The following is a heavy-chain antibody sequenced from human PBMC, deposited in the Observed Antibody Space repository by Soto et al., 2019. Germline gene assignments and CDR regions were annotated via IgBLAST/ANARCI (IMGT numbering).Heavy chain of an antibody. Sequence: QVQLQESGPGLVKPSQTLSLTCTVSGGSISSGGYYWSWIRQHTGKGLEWIGYIYYNGSTYYNPSLKSPVTISVDKSKNQFSLKLSSVTAADTAVYYRARSFGVAAAGPFDYWGQGTLVTVSS. D-gene: IGHD6-13*01. CDR1: GGSISSGGYY. J-gene: IGHJ4*02. V-gene: IGHV4-31*01. CDR2: IYYNGST. CDR3: ARSFGVAAAGPFDY.